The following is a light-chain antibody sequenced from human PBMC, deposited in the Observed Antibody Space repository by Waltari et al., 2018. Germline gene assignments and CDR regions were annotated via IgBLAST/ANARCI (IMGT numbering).Light chain of an antibody. CDR1: QSVSSSY. CDR3: QQYDTSPPPLFT. CDR2: GAS. Sequence: PGERATLSCRTSQSVSSSYLAWYQQKPGQGPRLLIYGASSRATGIPDRFSGSGSGTDFTLTISRLEPEDFAVYYCQQYDTSPPPLFTFGPGTKVDIK. V-gene: IGKV3-20*01. J-gene: IGKJ3*01.